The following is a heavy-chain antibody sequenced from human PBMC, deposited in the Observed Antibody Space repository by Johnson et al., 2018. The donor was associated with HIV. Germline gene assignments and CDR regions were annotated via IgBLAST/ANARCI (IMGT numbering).Heavy chain of an antibody. Sequence: VQLVESGGGLVQPGGSLRLSCAASGFIFSRSWMHWVRQAPGQGLVWVSRSNSDGSRTTYADSVKGRFTISRDNAKNSLYLQMNSLRAEDTAVYYCARVRPYNWNDVHAFDVWGHGTLVTVSS. CDR3: ARVRPYNWNDVHAFDV. CDR2: SNSDGSRT. V-gene: IGHV3-74*01. CDR1: GFIFSRSW. D-gene: IGHD1-20*01. J-gene: IGHJ3*01.